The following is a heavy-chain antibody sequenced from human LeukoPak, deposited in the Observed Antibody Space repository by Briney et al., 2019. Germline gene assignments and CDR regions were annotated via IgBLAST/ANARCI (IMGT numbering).Heavy chain of an antibody. V-gene: IGHV3-30*18. CDR2: TSYDGSNK. D-gene: IGHD1-26*01. J-gene: IGHJ6*02. Sequence: GGSLRLSCAASGFTFSSYGMHWVRQAPGKGLEWVAVTSYDGSNKYYADSVKGRFTISRDNSKNTLFLQMNSLRAEDTAVYYCAKDGILGYGMDVWGQGTTVIVSS. CDR1: GFTFSSYG. CDR3: AKDGILGYGMDV.